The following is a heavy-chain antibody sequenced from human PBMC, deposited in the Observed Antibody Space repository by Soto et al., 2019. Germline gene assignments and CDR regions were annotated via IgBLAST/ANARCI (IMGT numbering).Heavy chain of an antibody. CDR2: ISSSSSYT. Sequence: PGGSLRLSCAASGFTFSDYYMSWIRQAPGKGLEWVSYISSSSSYTNYADSVKGRFTISRDNAKNSLYLQMNSLRAEDTAVYYCARGLFRAVTTDPNDPPPYAFDIWGQGTMVTVSS. J-gene: IGHJ3*02. V-gene: IGHV3-11*06. D-gene: IGHD4-17*01. CDR1: GFTFSDYY. CDR3: ARGLFRAVTTDPNDPPPYAFDI.